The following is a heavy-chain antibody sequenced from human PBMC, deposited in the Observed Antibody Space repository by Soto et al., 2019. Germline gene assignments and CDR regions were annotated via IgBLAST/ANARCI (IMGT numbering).Heavy chain of an antibody. CDR3: ARGQAAAGTNWFDS. CDR2: MNPNSGNT. CDR1: GYTFISYD. Sequence: QVQLVQSGAEVKKPGASVKVSCKASGYTFISYDINWVRQATGQGLEWMGWMNPNSGNTGYAQKFQGRVTMTRRTSISTAYMELSSLRSEDTAVYYCARGQAAAGTNWFDSWGQGTLVTVSS. D-gene: IGHD6-13*01. V-gene: IGHV1-8*01. J-gene: IGHJ5*01.